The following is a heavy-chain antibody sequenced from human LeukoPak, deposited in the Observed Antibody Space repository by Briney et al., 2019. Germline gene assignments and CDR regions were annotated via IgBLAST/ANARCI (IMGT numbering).Heavy chain of an antibody. Sequence: PGGSLRLSCAASGFSLDRYSMNWVRQAPGKGLEWVSLISSANSYIYYSDSVEGRFTISRDNAKNSLYLQMNSLRAEDTAVYYCARAEGTVVPAAMVSLYYYYMDVWGKGTTVTVSS. CDR1: GFSLDRYS. CDR2: ISSANSYI. CDR3: ARAEGTVVPAAMVSLYYYYMDV. D-gene: IGHD2-2*01. J-gene: IGHJ6*03. V-gene: IGHV3-21*01.